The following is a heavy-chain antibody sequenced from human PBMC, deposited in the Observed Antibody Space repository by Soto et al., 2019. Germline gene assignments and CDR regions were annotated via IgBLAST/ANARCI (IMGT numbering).Heavy chain of an antibody. CDR2: IRSKAYGATT. D-gene: IGHD6-13*01. CDR1: GFTFGDYA. J-gene: IGHJ6*02. V-gene: IGHV3-49*03. CDR3: TKYTYNSRYAYYGTDV. Sequence: GGSLRLSCTTSGFTFGDYAMSWSRQAPGKGLEWVGVIRSKAYGATTDYAASVKGRFTISRDDSKSIAYLQMNSLKSEDTGVYYCTKYTYNSRYAYYGTDVWGHGTTVTVYS.